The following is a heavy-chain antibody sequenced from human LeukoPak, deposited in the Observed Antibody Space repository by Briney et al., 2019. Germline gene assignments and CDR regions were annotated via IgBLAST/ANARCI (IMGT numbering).Heavy chain of an antibody. D-gene: IGHD2-21*02. V-gene: IGHV4-31*03. Sequence: SQTLSLTCTVSGGSISSGGYYWSWIRQHPGKGLEWIGYIYYSGSTYYNPSLKSRVTISVDTSKNQFSLKLSSVTAADTAVYYCAAAYCGGDCYPSFDYWGQGTLVTVSS. CDR3: AAAYCGGDCYPSFDY. CDR2: IYYSGST. CDR1: GGSISSGGYY. J-gene: IGHJ4*02.